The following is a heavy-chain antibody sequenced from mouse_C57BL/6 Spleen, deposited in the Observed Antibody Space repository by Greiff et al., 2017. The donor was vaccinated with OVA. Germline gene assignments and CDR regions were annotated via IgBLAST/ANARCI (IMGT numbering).Heavy chain of an antibody. CDR1: GYTFTDYE. CDR2: IDPETGGT. Sequence: QVQLKESGAELVRPGASVTLSCKASGYTFTDYEMHWVKQTPVHGLEWIGAIDPETGGTAYNQKFKGKAILTADKSSSTAYMELRSLTSEDSAVYYCTRNYFDDWGQGTTLTVSS. CDR3: TRNYFDD. V-gene: IGHV1-15*01. J-gene: IGHJ2*01.